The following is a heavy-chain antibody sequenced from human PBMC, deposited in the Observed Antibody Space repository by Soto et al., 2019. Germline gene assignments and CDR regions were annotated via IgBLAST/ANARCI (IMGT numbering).Heavy chain of an antibody. V-gene: IGHV4-34*01. CDR3: AKDAPRAAAGTLTGVYYGMDV. CDR2: INHSGST. J-gene: IGHJ6*02. CDR1: GGSFSGYY. Sequence: SETLSLTCAVYGGSFSGYYWSWIRQPPGKGLEWIGEINHSGSTNYNPSLKSRVTISVDTSKNQFSLKLSSVTAADTAVYYCAKDAPRAAAGTLTGVYYGMDVWGQGTTVTVSS. D-gene: IGHD6-13*01.